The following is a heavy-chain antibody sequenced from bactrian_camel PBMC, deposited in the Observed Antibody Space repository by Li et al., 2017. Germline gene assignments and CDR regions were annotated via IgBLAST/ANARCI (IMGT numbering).Heavy chain of an antibody. J-gene: IGHJ4*01. CDR1: GYASSSKC. CDR2: IYFGGAGGDRT. D-gene: IGHD1*01. Sequence: HVQLVESGGGSVQAGGSLTLSCAVSGYASSSKCMAWFRQAGGAERELAAVIYFGGAGGDRTFHADSVKGRFTVSQDNAKMMMYLQMNSLKPEDTGLYICAADTSPTFWGALEQRRFNIWGKGTQVTVS. CDR3: AADTSPTFWGALEQRRFNI. V-gene: IGHV3-3*01.